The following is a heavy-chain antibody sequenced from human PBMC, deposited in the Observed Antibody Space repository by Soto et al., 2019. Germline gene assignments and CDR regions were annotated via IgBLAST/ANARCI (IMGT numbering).Heavy chain of an antibody. J-gene: IGHJ4*02. CDR2: LSGTGRST. CDR1: GFSFSSFG. D-gene: IGHD5-18*01. Sequence: PGGSLRLSCAASGFSFSSFGMSWVRQAPGKGLEWVSSLSGTGRSTYYADSVKGRFTISRDNSKNTVYLEMNSLRAEDTAIYYCAMRGAAMVSYYSDFWGQGTVVTVSS. V-gene: IGHV3-23*01. CDR3: AMRGAAMVSYYSDF.